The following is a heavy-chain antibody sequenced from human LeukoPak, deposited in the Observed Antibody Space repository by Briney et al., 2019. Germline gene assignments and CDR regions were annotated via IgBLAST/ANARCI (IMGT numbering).Heavy chain of an antibody. CDR1: GGSISSGSYY. J-gene: IGHJ4*02. V-gene: IGHV4-61*02. Sequence: PSETLSLTCTVSGGSISSGSYYWSWIRQPAGKGLEWIGRIYTSGSTNYNPSLKSRVTISVDTSKNQFSLKLSSVTAADTAVYYCARVPRAAKGAYFDYWGQGTLVTVSS. CDR3: ARVPRAAKGAYFDY. CDR2: IYTSGST. D-gene: IGHD6-13*01.